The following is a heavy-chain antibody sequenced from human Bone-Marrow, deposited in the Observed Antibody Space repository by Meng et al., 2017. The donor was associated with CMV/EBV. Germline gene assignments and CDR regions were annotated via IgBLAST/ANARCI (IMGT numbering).Heavy chain of an antibody. J-gene: IGHJ4*02. CDR1: GFTFSSYP. CDR3: AKDRAATIHFDY. CDR2: ISGSGGST. Sequence: ETLSLTCAASGFTFSSYPMSWVRQAPGKGLEWVSAISGSGGSTYYADSVKGRFTISRDNSKNTLYLQMNSLRAEDTAVYYCAKDRAATIHFDYWGQGTLVTVSS. D-gene: IGHD5-24*01. V-gene: IGHV3-23*01.